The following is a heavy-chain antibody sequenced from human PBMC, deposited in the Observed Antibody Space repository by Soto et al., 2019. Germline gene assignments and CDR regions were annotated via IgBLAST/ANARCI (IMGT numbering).Heavy chain of an antibody. D-gene: IGHD3-22*01. J-gene: IGHJ4*02. Sequence: GSLRLSCAASGFTFSNAWMSWVRQAPGKGLEWVGRIKSKTDGGTTDYAAPVKGRFTISRDDSKNTLYLQMNSLKTEDTAVYYCTTASRPPPYYYDSSGYATSYYFDYWGQGTLVTVSS. CDR2: IKSKTDGGTT. V-gene: IGHV3-15*01. CDR1: GFTFSNAW. CDR3: TTASRPPPYYYDSSGYATSYYFDY.